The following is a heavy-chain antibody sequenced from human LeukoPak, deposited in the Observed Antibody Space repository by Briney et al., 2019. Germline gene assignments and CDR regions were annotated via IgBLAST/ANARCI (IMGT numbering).Heavy chain of an antibody. CDR3: ARENTGSYSEFDY. Sequence: PSETLSLTCTVSGGSISCYYWSWIRQPAGKGLEWIGRIYTSGSTNYNASLKSRVSMSVDTSKNQFSLKLSSVTAADTAVFYCARENTGSYSEFDYWGQGTLVTVSS. J-gene: IGHJ4*02. CDR2: IYTSGST. D-gene: IGHD1-26*01. V-gene: IGHV4-4*07. CDR1: GGSISCYY.